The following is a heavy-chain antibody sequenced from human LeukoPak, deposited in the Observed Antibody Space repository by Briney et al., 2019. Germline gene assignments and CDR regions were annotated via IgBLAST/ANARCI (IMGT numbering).Heavy chain of an antibody. J-gene: IGHJ4*02. Sequence: PSETLSLTCTVSGGSISNYYWSWIRQPAGKGLEWIGRIYTSGSTSYNSSLKSRVTMSVDTSKNQFSLKLCSVTAADTAVYYCARDVGGYNYGYSLDYWGQGTLVSVSS. CDR2: IYTSGST. V-gene: IGHV4-4*07. D-gene: IGHD5-18*01. CDR1: GGSISNYY. CDR3: ARDVGGYNYGYSLDY.